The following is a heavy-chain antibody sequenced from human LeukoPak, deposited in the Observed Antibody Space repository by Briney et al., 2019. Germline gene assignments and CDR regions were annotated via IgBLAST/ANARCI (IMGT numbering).Heavy chain of an antibody. CDR1: GFTFSSYA. J-gene: IGHJ4*02. V-gene: IGHV3-30*04. CDR2: ISYDGSNK. CDR3: AREWRDYCFDY. Sequence: GGSLRLSCAVSGFTFSSYAMHWVRQAPGKGLEWVAVISYDGSNKYYADSVKGRFTISRDNSKNTLYLQMNSLRAEDTAVYYCAREWRDYCFDYWGQGTLVTVSS. D-gene: IGHD3/OR15-3a*01.